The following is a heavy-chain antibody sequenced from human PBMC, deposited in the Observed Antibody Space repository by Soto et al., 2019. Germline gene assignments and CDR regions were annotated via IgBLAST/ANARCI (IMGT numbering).Heavy chain of an antibody. D-gene: IGHD3-22*01. CDR1: GFSLMPYL. V-gene: IGHV3-7*03. CDR2: INQDGSER. J-gene: IGHJ4*02. Sequence: GGSLRLSCVPSGFSLMPYLMSWVRPAPGKGLEWVANINQDGSERNYVDSVGGRFTISRDNAQNSVFLQMNSLRAEDMAVYYCARVPDSSAYYYYFDYWGQGTLVTVSS. CDR3: ARVPDSSAYYYYFDY.